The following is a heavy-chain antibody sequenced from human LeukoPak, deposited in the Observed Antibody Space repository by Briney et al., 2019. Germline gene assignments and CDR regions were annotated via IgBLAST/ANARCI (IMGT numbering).Heavy chain of an antibody. D-gene: IGHD2-21*02. V-gene: IGHV3-21*01. CDR2: ISSSSSYI. CDR1: GFTFSSYS. Sequence: GGSLRISCAASGFTFSSYSMNWVRQAPGKGLEWVSSISSSSSYIYYADSVKGRFTISRDNAKNSLYLQMNSLRAEDTAVYYCARGRGHIVVVTSDYRGQGTLVTVSS. CDR3: ARGRGHIVVVTSDY. J-gene: IGHJ4*02.